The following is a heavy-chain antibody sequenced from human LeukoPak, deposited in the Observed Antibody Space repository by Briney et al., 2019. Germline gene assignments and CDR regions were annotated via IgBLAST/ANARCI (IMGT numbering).Heavy chain of an antibody. Sequence: GGSLRLSCAASEFTFSDYFMSWIRQAPGKGLEWVSYISSSGSDTDYADSVTGRFTISRDNAKNSLFLQMNSLTAEDTAVYYCARGIQGMVEWGGGAPVTVSS. D-gene: IGHD1-26*01. CDR3: ARGIQGMVE. CDR2: ISSSGSDT. CDR1: EFTFSDYF. J-gene: IGHJ4*03. V-gene: IGHV3-11*05.